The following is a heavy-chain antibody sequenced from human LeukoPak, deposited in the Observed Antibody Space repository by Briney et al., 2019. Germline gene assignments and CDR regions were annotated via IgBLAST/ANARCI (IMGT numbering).Heavy chain of an antibody. Sequence: GGSLRLSCAASGFTFSSYSMNWVRQAPGKGLEWVSSISSSSYIYYADSVKGRFTISRDNAKNSLYLQMNSLGAEDTAVYYCARGEAAAADHPHDYWGQGTLVTVSS. V-gene: IGHV3-21*01. CDR3: ARGEAAAADHPHDY. D-gene: IGHD6-13*01. CDR1: GFTFSSYS. J-gene: IGHJ4*02. CDR2: ISSSSYI.